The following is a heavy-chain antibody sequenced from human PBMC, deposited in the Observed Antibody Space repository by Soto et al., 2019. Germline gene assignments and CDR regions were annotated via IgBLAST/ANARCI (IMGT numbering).Heavy chain of an antibody. D-gene: IGHD1-26*01. V-gene: IGHV4-31*03. CDR2: IYYRGST. CDR1: GGSISSGGYY. J-gene: IGHJ4*02. Sequence: QVQLQESGPGLVKPSQTLSLTCTVSGGSISSGGYYWSWIRQHPGKGLEWTGYIYYRGSTYYNPSLKSRVTISVDTSKNQFALKLSSVTAADTAVYYCAGIYSGSPGGTLRYWGQGTLVTVSS. CDR3: AGIYSGSPGGTLRY.